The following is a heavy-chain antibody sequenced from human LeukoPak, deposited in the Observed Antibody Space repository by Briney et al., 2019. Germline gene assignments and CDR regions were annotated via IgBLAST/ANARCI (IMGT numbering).Heavy chain of an antibody. J-gene: IGHJ4*02. V-gene: IGHV1-46*01. Sequence: ASVKVSCKASGYTFTGYYMHWVRQAPGQGLEWMGIINPTGGSTTYAQKFQGRVTMTRDTSTSTVYMELSSLRSDDTAVYCCARTAARRFDYWGQGTLVTVSS. CDR1: GYTFTGYY. CDR2: INPTGGST. CDR3: ARTAARRFDY. D-gene: IGHD6-6*01.